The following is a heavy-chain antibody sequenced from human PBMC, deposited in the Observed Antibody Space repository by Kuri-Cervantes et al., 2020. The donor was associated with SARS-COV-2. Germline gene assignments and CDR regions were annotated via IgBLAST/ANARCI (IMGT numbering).Heavy chain of an antibody. J-gene: IGHJ4*02. CDR1: GGSFSGYY. D-gene: IGHD4-23*01. CDR3: ARVKSVVTPDIDY. V-gene: IGHV4-34*01. Sequence: SETLSLTCAVYGGSFSGYYWSWIRQPPGKGLEWIGAMNHSGSTNYNPSLKSRGTISVDTSKNQFSLKLSSMTAADTAVYYCARVKSVVTPDIDYWGQGTLVTVSS. CDR2: MNHSGST.